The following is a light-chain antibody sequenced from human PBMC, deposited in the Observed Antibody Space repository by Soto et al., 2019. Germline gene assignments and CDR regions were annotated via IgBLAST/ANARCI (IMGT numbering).Light chain of an antibody. CDR3: HQTYTIPLT. J-gene: IGKJ1*01. CDR2: AAS. V-gene: IGKV1-39*01. Sequence: DIQMTQSPSSLSASIGDRVTITCRASQTTNNHLNWYQQKPGKAPKLLIYAASSLQSGVPSRFGGSGSGTDFTLTIRSLQPEDFATYYCHQTYTIPLTFGQGTKVKSN. CDR1: QTTNNH.